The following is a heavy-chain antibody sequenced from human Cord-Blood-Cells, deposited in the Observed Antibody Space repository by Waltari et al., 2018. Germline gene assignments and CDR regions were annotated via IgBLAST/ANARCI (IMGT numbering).Heavy chain of an antibody. J-gene: IGHJ5*02. CDR2: IIPIFGTA. CDR1: GGTFSSYA. V-gene: IGHV1-69*01. Sequence: QVQLVQSGAEVKKPGSSVKVSCKASGGTFSSYAISWVPQAPGQGLEWMGGIIPIFGTANYAQKFQGRVTITADESTSTAYMELSSLRSEDTAVYYCARERYCSSTSCYNWFDPWGQGTLVTVSS. CDR3: ARERYCSSTSCYNWFDP. D-gene: IGHD2-2*01.